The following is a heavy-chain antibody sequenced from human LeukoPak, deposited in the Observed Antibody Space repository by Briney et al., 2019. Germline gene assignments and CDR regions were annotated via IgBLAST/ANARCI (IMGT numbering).Heavy chain of an antibody. V-gene: IGHV1-69*13. D-gene: IGHD2-2*01. CDR2: IIPIFGTA. CDR1: GYSFITYG. Sequence: SVKVSCKASGYSFITYGISWVRQAPGQGLEWMGGIIPIFGTANYAQKFQGRVTITADESTSTAYMELSSLRSEDTAVYYCARVGYCSSTSCYSYFDYWGQGTLVTVSS. J-gene: IGHJ4*02. CDR3: ARVGYCSSTSCYSYFDY.